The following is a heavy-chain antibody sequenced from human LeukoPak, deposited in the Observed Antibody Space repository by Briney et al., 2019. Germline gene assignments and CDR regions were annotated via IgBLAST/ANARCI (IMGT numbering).Heavy chain of an antibody. CDR1: GGSISSSSYY. J-gene: IGHJ5*02. D-gene: IGHD2-15*01. V-gene: IGHV4-39*07. CDR2: IYYSGYT. Sequence: PSETLSLTCTVSGGSISSSSYYWGWIRQPPGKGLEWIGSIYYSGYTYYNPSVESRVTTSVDTSKNQFSLKLSSVTAADTAVYYCARVRDCSGGSCYSGYSGNWFDPWGQGTLVTVSS. CDR3: ARVRDCSGGSCYSGYSGNWFDP.